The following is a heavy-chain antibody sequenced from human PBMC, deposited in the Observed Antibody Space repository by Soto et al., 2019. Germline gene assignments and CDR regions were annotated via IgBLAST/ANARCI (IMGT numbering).Heavy chain of an antibody. J-gene: IGHJ6*02. D-gene: IGHD6-6*01. Sequence: LRLSCAASGFTFSSYAMSWVRQAPGKGLEWVSAISGSGGSTYYADSVKGRFTISRDNSKNTLYLQMNSLRAEDTAVYYCAKAVGRAARSFYYYGMDVWGQGTTVTVSS. V-gene: IGHV3-23*01. CDR2: ISGSGGST. CDR3: AKAVGRAARSFYYYGMDV. CDR1: GFTFSSYA.